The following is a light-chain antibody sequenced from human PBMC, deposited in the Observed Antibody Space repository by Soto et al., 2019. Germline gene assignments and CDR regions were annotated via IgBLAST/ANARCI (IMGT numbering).Light chain of an antibody. CDR2: GAS. CDR3: QQYGTSPWT. J-gene: IGKJ1*01. CDR1: QSVSSSF. V-gene: IGKV3-20*01. Sequence: EIVLTQSPGTLSLSPGERATLSCRASQSVSSSFLAWYQQKPGQAPRLLIYGASSRAPGIPDRFSGSGSGTDFTLTISRLEPEDFAMYYCQQYGTSPWTFGQRTKVEIK.